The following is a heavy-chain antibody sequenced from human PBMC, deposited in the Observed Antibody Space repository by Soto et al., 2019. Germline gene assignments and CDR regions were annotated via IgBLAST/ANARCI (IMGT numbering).Heavy chain of an antibody. D-gene: IGHD4-4*01. CDR1: GFTFSSYG. J-gene: IGHJ2*01. Sequence: QVQLVASGGGVVQPGRSLRLSCAASGFTFSSYGMHWVRQAPGKGLEWVAVISYDGRNKYYADSVKGRFTISRDNSKNMLYLALNSRRAEDTAVYYCAKPRSKNDYSNLGQGWSFDLWGRGALVTFSS. CDR2: ISYDGRNK. CDR3: AKPRSKNDYSNLGQGWSFDL. V-gene: IGHV3-30*18.